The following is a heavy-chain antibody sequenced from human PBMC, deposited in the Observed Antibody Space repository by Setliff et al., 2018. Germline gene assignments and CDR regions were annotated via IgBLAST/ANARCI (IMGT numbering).Heavy chain of an antibody. D-gene: IGHD1-7*01. Sequence: PLGGSLRLSCAASGFTFSSYWMIWVRQAPGKGLEWVSYISDSGSTKYYADSVKGRFTISRDNAKNSLFLQMNSLRTGDTAVYYCAPKGRGELRAEFWGQGTLVTVSS. V-gene: IGHV3-48*04. J-gene: IGHJ4*02. CDR1: GFTFSSYW. CDR3: APKGRGELRAEF. CDR2: ISDSGSTK.